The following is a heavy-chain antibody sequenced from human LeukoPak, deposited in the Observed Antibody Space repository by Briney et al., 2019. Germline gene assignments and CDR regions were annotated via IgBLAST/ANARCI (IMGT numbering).Heavy chain of an antibody. CDR2: IRSKAYGGTT. V-gene: IGHV3-49*04. D-gene: IGHD4-17*01. CDR3: TRVDTVTSFDY. CDR1: GFTFGDYA. Sequence: GGSLRLSCTAAGFTFGDYAMSWVRQAPGKGLEWVGFIRSKAYGGTTEYAASVKGRFTISRDYSKNIAYLQMNSLKTEDTAVYYCTRVDTVTSFDYWGQGTLVTVSS. J-gene: IGHJ4*02.